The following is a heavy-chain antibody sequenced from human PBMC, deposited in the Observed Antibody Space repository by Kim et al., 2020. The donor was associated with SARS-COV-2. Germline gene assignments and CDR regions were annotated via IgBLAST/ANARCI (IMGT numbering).Heavy chain of an antibody. Sequence: KGRFTISRDDSKNTLYLQMNSLKTEDTAVYYCTTDPIRDEWNYLGRGLDYWGQGTLVTVSS. J-gene: IGHJ4*02. D-gene: IGHD1-7*01. CDR3: TTDPIRDEWNYLGRGLDY. V-gene: IGHV3-15*01.